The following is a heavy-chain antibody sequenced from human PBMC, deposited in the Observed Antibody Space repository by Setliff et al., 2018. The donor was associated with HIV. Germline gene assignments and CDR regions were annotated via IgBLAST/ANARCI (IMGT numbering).Heavy chain of an antibody. J-gene: IGHJ6*03. V-gene: IGHV4-4*07. CDR1: GGSISSYY. Sequence: PSETLSLTCTVSGGSISSYYWSWIRQPAGKGLEWIGRIYPSGSTSYNPSLKSRVTVSVDTSKNQISLKLSSVTAADTAVFYCAREFYHYDSSDYYSDYYYYYMDVWGKGTTVTVSS. CDR2: IYPSGST. CDR3: AREFYHYDSSDYYSDYYYYYMDV. D-gene: IGHD3-22*01.